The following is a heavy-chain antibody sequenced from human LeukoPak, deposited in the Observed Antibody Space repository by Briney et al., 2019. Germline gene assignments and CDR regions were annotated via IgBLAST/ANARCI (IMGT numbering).Heavy chain of an antibody. J-gene: IGHJ4*02. CDR3: ARVYCSGGSCYSGGPYDY. CDR2: ISSSGSTI. D-gene: IGHD2-15*01. V-gene: IGHV3-48*03. CDR1: GFTFSSYE. Sequence: GGSLGLSCAASGFTFSSYEMNWVRQAPGKGLEWVSYISSSGSTIYYADSVKGRFTISRDNAKNSLYLQMNSLRAEDTAVYYCARVYCSGGSCYSGGPYDYWGQGTLVTVSS.